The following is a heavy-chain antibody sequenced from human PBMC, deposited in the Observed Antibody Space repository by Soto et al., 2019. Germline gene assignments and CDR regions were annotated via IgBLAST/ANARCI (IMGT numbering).Heavy chain of an antibody. CDR2: IKSDGSEK. D-gene: IGHD3-22*01. V-gene: IGHV3-7*04. J-gene: IGHJ4*02. CDR3: ARARADYYDSSGYPLGY. CDR1: GFTFYTYW. Sequence: GSLRLSCAASGFTFYTYWMNWVRQAPGMGLEWVANIKSDGSEKYYVDSVKGRFTISRDNAENSLYLQMNSLRAEDTAVYYCARARADYYDSSGYPLGYWGQGTLVTVSS.